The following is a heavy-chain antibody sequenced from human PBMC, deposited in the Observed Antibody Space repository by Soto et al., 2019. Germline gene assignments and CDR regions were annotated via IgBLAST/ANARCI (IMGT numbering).Heavy chain of an antibody. CDR2: MSYSGST. D-gene: IGHD5-12*01. J-gene: IGHJ4*02. V-gene: IGHV4-39*01. CDR1: VAPITTRIPY. CDR3: ARHRVPSVYDPIPGCFDS. Sequence: SGTLSLTCPFSVAPITTRIPYRGGSPQPPGRGLEWIGSMSYSGSTYNNPSLKSRVTLSVDTSQSRISLKLTSVTAADTAVYYCARHRVPSVYDPIPGCFDSWGQGILVTVSS.